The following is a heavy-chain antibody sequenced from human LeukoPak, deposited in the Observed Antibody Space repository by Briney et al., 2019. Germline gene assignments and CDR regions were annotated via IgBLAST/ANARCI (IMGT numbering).Heavy chain of an antibody. J-gene: IGHJ4*02. Sequence: ASVKVSCKASGYTFTSYGISWVRQAPGQGLEWMGWISAYNGNTNYAQKFQGRVTITADESTSTAYMELSSLRSEDTAVCYCARGDGGEQQLVLGYWGQGTLVTVSS. CDR1: GYTFTSYG. CDR2: ISAYNGNT. V-gene: IGHV1-18*01. D-gene: IGHD6-13*01. CDR3: ARGDGGEQQLVLGY.